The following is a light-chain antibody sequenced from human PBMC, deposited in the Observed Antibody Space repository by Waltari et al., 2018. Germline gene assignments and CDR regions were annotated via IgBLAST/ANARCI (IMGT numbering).Light chain of an antibody. V-gene: IGKV3-11*01. CDR3: QQRSNWPPVYT. CDR2: DAS. J-gene: IGKJ2*01. CDR1: QSVSSY. Sequence: EIVLTQSPATLSLSPGERDTLLCRASQSVSSYLAWYQQKPGQAHSLLIYDASNRATGSPARLGGSGSGTDFTLTISSVQPEDSAIYYCQQRSNWPPVYTFGQGTKLEIK.